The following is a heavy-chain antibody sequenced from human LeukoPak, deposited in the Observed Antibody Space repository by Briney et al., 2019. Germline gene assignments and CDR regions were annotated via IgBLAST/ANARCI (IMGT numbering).Heavy chain of an antibody. V-gene: IGHV3-23*01. D-gene: IGHD5-24*01. CDR1: GFTFSSYA. CDR3: AKDLWGDGSYYFDY. Sequence: PGGSLRLSCAASGFTFSSYAMSWVRQAPGKGLEWVSSNSGSGGSTCYADSVRSRFTISRDNSKNTLYLEMNSLRAEDTAVYYCAKDLWGDGSYYFDYWGQGTLVTVSS. CDR2: NSGSGGST. J-gene: IGHJ4*02.